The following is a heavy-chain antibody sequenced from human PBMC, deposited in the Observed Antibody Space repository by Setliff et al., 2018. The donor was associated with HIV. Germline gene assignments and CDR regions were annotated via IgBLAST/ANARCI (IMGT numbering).Heavy chain of an antibody. CDR3: ARGNSSGWYSFLHYYYMDV. D-gene: IGHD6-19*01. Sequence: PSETLSLTCTVSGGSISSDAYYWGWIRQPPGKGLEWIGTIYYSGSTYYNPSLKSRVTISVDTSKNQFSLKLSSVTAADTAVYYCARGNSSGWYSFLHYYYMDVWGKGTTVTVSS. CDR2: IYYSGST. V-gene: IGHV4-39*01. J-gene: IGHJ6*03. CDR1: GGSISSDAYY.